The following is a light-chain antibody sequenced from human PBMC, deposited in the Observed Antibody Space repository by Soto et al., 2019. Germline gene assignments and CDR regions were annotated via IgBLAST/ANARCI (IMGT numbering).Light chain of an antibody. CDR1: QSINNW. CDR2: RAS. CDR3: QQYSSDST. Sequence: DIRMTQSPSTLSASAGDRVTITCRASQSINNWLAWYQQKPGKAPKLLIYRASSLENGVPSRFSGRGSGTEFIFTITSLQPDDFATYYCQQYSSDSTFGQGTKVEIK. V-gene: IGKV1-5*03. J-gene: IGKJ1*01.